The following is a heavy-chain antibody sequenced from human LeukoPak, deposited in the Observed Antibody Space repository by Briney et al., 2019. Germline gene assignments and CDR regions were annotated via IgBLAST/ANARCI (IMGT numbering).Heavy chain of an antibody. D-gene: IGHD3-22*01. CDR2: INHSGST. J-gene: IGHJ6*03. CDR3: ARRRHYHDSSGYYWPMDV. CDR1: GGSFSGYY. Sequence: SETLSLTCAVYGGSFSGYYWSWIRQPPGKGLEWIGEINHSGSTNYNPSLKSRVTISVDTSKNQFSLKLSSVTAADTAVYYCARRRHYHDSSGYYWPMDVWGKGTTVTISS. V-gene: IGHV4-34*01.